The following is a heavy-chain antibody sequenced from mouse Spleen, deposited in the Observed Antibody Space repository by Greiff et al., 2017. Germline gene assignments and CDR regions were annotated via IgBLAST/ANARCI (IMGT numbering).Heavy chain of an antibody. CDR2: IDPYDSET. V-gene: IGHV1-74*01. J-gene: IGHJ4*01. Sequence: VQLQQSGAELVRPGASVKLSCKASGYTFTSYWMNWVKQRPEQGLEWIGRIDPYDSETHYNQKFKDKATLTVDKSSSTAYMQLSSLTAEDAAVYYCGRWGGYDEGGYAMDYWGQGASVTVSS. CDR3: GRWGGYDEGGYAMDY. D-gene: IGHD2-2*01. CDR1: GYTFTSYW.